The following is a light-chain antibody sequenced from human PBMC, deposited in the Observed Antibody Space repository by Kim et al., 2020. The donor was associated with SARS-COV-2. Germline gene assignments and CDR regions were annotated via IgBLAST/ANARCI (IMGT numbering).Light chain of an antibody. CDR1: SSNIGSNT. CDR3: TAWDGGVV. V-gene: IGLV1-44*01. CDR2: SNN. J-gene: IGLJ2*01. Sequence: ELTQPPSASGTPGQRVTISCSGSSSNIGSNTVNWYQQLPGTAPKLLIYSNNQRPSGVPDRFSGSKSGTSASLAISGLQSEDAADYYCTAWDGGVVFGG.